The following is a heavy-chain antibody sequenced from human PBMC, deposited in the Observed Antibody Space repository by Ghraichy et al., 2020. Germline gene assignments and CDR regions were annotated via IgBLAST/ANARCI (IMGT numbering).Heavy chain of an antibody. D-gene: IGHD1-26*01. Sequence: GGSLRLSCAASGFTFSDYYMSWIRQAPGKGLEWVSYISSSGSTIYYADSVKGRFTISRDNAKNSLYLQMNSLRAEDTAVYYCASGTMNYYYYGMDVWGQGTTVTVSS. V-gene: IGHV3-11*01. J-gene: IGHJ6*02. CDR2: ISSSGSTI. CDR3: ASGTMNYYYYGMDV. CDR1: GFTFSDYY.